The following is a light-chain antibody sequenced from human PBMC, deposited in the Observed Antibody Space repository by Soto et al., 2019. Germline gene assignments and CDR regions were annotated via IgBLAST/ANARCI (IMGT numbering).Light chain of an antibody. Sequence: QSALTQPPSASGSPGQSVTISCTGTFNDVGRYNSVSWYQHHPGKAPKLLIYEVIKRPSGIPDRFSGSKSDNTASLTVSGLQGEDEADYYCSSYAGSKNFVVFGGGTKLTVL. CDR3: SSYAGSKNFVV. J-gene: IGLJ2*01. V-gene: IGLV2-8*01. CDR2: EVI. CDR1: FNDVGRYNS.